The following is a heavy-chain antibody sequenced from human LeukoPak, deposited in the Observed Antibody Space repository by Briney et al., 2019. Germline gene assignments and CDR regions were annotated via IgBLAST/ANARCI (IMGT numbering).Heavy chain of an antibody. D-gene: IGHD4-17*01. V-gene: IGHV3-13*01. CDR1: GFTLSTYD. J-gene: IGHJ4*02. Sequence: TGGSLRLSCAASGFTLSTYDMHWVRQGPGEGLEWVAAVGTSGHTFYPDSVKGQFTISRENARNSVYPQMNSLRAGDTAVYYCVRSFYGDHPYWGQGTLVTVSS. CDR2: VGTSGHT. CDR3: VRSFYGDHPY.